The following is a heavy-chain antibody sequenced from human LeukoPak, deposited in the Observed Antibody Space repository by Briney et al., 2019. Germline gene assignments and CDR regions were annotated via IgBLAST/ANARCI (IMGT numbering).Heavy chain of an antibody. D-gene: IGHD1-7*01. CDR1: GGSISSSSYY. CDR3: ARDRREKGNYEPLDY. J-gene: IGHJ4*02. V-gene: IGHV4-39*07. Sequence: SETLSLTCTVSGGSISSSSYYWGWIRQPPGKGLEWIGSIYYSGSTYYNPSLKSRVTISVDTSKNQFSLKLSSVTAADTAVYYCARDRREKGNYEPLDYWGQGTLVTVSS. CDR2: IYYSGST.